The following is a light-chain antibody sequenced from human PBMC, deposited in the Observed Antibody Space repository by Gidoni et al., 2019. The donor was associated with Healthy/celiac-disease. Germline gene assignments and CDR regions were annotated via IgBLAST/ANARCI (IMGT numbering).Light chain of an antibody. Sequence: DIQMTQSPSTLSASVGDRVTLTCRASQSISSWLAWYQQKPGKAPKLLIYDASSLEIGVPSRFSGSGSGTEFTLTISSLQPDDFATYYCQQYNSYSTFGQGTKVEIK. CDR1: QSISSW. CDR2: DAS. J-gene: IGKJ1*01. CDR3: QQYNSYST. V-gene: IGKV1-5*01.